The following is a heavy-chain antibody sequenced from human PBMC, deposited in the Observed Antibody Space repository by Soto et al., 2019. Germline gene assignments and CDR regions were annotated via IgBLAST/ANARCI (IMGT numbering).Heavy chain of an antibody. D-gene: IGHD1-26*01. CDR1: GFTFSSYG. V-gene: IGHV3-30*03. Sequence: QVQLVESGGGVVQPGRSLRLSCAASGFTFSSYGMHWVRQAPGKGLEWVAVISYDGSNKYYADSVKGRFTISRDNSKNTLYLQMNSLRAEDTAVYYXXXXXXXVEGYYYYGMDVWGQGTTVTVSS. J-gene: IGHJ6*02. CDR3: XXXXXXVEGYYYYGMDV. CDR2: ISYDGSNK.